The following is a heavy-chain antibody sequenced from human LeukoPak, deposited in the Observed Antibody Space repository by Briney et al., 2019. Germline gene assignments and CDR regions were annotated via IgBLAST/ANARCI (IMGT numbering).Heavy chain of an antibody. CDR1: GFTFSSYS. CDR3: ARVNRNDAFDI. CDR2: ISSSSSTI. Sequence: GGSLRLSCAASGFTFSSYSMNWVRQAPGKGLEWVSYISSSSSTIYYADSVKGRFTISRDNAENSLYLQMNSLRAEDTAVYYCARVNRNDAFDIWGQGTMVTVSS. V-gene: IGHV3-48*04. J-gene: IGHJ3*02.